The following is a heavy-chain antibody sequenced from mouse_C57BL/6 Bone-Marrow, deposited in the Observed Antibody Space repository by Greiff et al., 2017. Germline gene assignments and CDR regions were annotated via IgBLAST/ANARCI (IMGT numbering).Heavy chain of an antibody. J-gene: IGHJ3*01. CDR1: GYTFTSYT. V-gene: IGHV1-4*01. Sequence: VQLQQSGAELARPGASVTMSCKASGYTFTSYTMHWVKQRPGQGLEWIGYINPSSGYTKYNQKFKDKATLTADKSSSTAYMQLSSLTSEASAVYYCARGGYYAWFADWGQGTLVTVSA. CDR3: ARGGYYAWFAD. D-gene: IGHD2-3*01. CDR2: INPSSGYT.